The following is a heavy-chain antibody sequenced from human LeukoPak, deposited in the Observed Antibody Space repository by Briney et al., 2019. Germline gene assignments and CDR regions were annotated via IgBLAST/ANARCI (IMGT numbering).Heavy chain of an antibody. V-gene: IGHV3-11*03. D-gene: IGHD2-15*01. CDR2: IDSGSSYR. Sequence: GGSLRLSCVASGFTVNDYYMSWIRQAPGKGLEWVSYIDSGSSYRNYADSVKSRFTISRDNAKNALYLQMNSLRADDTAVYYCARLYCSGGSCSDPGGYWGQGTLVTVSS. CDR3: ARLYCSGGSCSDPGGY. CDR1: GFTVNDYY. J-gene: IGHJ4*02.